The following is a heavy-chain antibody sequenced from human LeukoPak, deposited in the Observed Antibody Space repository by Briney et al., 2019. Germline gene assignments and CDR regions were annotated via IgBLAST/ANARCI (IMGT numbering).Heavy chain of an antibody. J-gene: IGHJ5*02. CDR3: ASRASGWYRDANWFDP. Sequence: PGGSLRLSCGASGFTFSSYSMNWVRQAPGKGLEWVSYISSSSSSIYYADSVKGRFTISRDNARHSLYLQMNSLRAEDTAVYYCASRASGWYRDANWFDPWGQGTLVTVSS. CDR2: ISSSSSSI. D-gene: IGHD6-19*01. CDR1: GFTFSSYS. V-gene: IGHV3-48*04.